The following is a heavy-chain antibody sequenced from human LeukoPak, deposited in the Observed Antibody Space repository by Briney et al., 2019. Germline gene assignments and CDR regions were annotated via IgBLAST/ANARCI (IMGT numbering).Heavy chain of an antibody. CDR1: GGSISSSSYY. D-gene: IGHD7-27*01. CDR2: IYYSGST. V-gene: IGHV4-39*07. Sequence: SETLSLTCTVSGGSISSSSYYWAWIRQPPGRGLEWIGSIYYSGSTYYNPSLKSRVTISVDTSKNQFSLKLSSVTAADTAVYYCARLTLTGSLNWGQGTLVTVSS. CDR3: ARLTLTGSLN. J-gene: IGHJ4*02.